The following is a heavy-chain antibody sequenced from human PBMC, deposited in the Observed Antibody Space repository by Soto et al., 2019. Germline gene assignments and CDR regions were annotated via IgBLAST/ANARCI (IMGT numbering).Heavy chain of an antibody. CDR3: AKDNYDVWSGSTYNWFDP. J-gene: IGHJ5*02. Sequence: DVQLVESGGGLVQPGRSLRLSCAASGFTFDDYAMHWVRQAPGKGLEWVSGISWNSGSIGYADSVKGRFTISRDNAKNTLYLQRNSLSAEDTALYYCAKDNYDVWSGSTYNWFDPWGQGTLVTVSS. CDR1: GFTFDDYA. D-gene: IGHD3-3*01. CDR2: ISWNSGSI. V-gene: IGHV3-9*01.